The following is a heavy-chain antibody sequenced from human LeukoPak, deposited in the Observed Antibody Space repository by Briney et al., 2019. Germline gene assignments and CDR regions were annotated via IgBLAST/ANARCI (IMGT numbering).Heavy chain of an antibody. CDR1: GFTFSSYW. CDR2: ISGSGGST. J-gene: IGHJ4*02. V-gene: IGHV3-23*01. Sequence: GGSLRLSCAASGFTFSSYWMSWVRQAPGKGLEWVSAISGSGGSTYYADSVKGRFTISRDNSKNTLYLQMNSLRAEDTVVYYCAKRRGYSGYPYYFDYWGQGTLVTVSS. D-gene: IGHD5-12*01. CDR3: AKRRGYSGYPYYFDY.